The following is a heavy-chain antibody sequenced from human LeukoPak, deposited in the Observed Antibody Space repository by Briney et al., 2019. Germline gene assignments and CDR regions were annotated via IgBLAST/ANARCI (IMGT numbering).Heavy chain of an antibody. CDR3: AREQLTMVRGVINY. Sequence: ASVKVSCKASGYTFTGCYMHWVRQAPGQGLEWMGWINPNSGGTNYAQKFQGRVTMTRDTSISTAYMELSRLRSDDTAVYYCAREQLTMVRGVINYWGQGTLVTVSS. CDR1: GYTFTGCY. D-gene: IGHD3-10*01. V-gene: IGHV1-2*02. CDR2: INPNSGGT. J-gene: IGHJ4*02.